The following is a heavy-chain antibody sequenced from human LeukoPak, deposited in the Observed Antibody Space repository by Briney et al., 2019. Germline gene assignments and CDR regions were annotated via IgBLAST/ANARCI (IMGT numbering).Heavy chain of an antibody. V-gene: IGHV4-39*07. CDR1: GGSISSSTYS. CDR2: IYYSGST. Sequence: SETLSLTCNVSGGSISSSTYSWGWIRQPPGKGLEWIGSIYYSGSTYYNPSLKSRVTISVDTSKNQFSLKLSSVTAADTAVYYCARTRTTYYYGSGSLNWFDPWGQGTLVTVSS. CDR3: ARTRTTYYYGSGSLNWFDP. D-gene: IGHD3-10*01. J-gene: IGHJ5*02.